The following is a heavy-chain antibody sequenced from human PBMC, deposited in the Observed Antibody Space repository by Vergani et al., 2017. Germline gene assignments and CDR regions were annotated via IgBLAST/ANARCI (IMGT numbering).Heavy chain of an antibody. J-gene: IGHJ3*02. CDR2: ISGSGGST. Sequence: EVQLLESGGDLVQPGGSLRLSCAASGFTFNHYAMNWVRQAPGKGLEWVSGISGSGGSTYYADSVKGRFTISRDNSKNTLYLQMNSLRAEDTAIYYCAKDFCSSTSCYTPPDAFDIWGQGTMVTVSS. V-gene: IGHV3-23*01. CDR1: GFTFNHYA. CDR3: AKDFCSSTSCYTPPDAFDI. D-gene: IGHD2-2*02.